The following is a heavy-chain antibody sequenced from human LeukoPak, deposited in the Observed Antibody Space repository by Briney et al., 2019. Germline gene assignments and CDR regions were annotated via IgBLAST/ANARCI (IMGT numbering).Heavy chain of an antibody. V-gene: IGHV3-66*01. CDR3: ALDYYDSSGYYDASPFFDY. CDR1: GFTVSSNY. J-gene: IGHJ4*02. Sequence: GGSLRLSCAASGFTVSSNYMSWVRQAPGKGLEWVSVIYSGGSTYYADSVKGRFTISRDNSKNTLYLQMNSLRAEDTAVYYCALDYYDSSGYYDASPFFDYWGQGTLVTVSS. D-gene: IGHD3-22*01. CDR2: IYSGGST.